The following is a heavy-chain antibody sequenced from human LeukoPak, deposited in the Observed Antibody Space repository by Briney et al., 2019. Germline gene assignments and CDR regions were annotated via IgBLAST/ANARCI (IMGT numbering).Heavy chain of an antibody. Sequence: GGSLRLSCAAAGVIVSSNYMSWVRQVPGRGLEWVSMLYSGGTTHYLDSVKGRFSISRDSSKNTLYLQMNSLRVEDTAVYYCARWYCDSLNCYYDYWGQGTLVTVSS. V-gene: IGHV3-53*01. J-gene: IGHJ4*02. CDR1: GVIVSSNY. CDR3: ARWYCDSLNCYYDY. CDR2: LYSGGTT. D-gene: IGHD2-21*02.